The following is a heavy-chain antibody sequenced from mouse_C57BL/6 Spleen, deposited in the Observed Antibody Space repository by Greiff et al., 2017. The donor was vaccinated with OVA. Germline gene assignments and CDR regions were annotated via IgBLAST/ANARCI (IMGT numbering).Heavy chain of an antibody. Sequence: VQLQQSGPELVKPGASVKIPCKASGYTFTDYNMDWVKQSHGKSLEWIGDINPNNGGTIYNQKFKGKATLTVDKSSSTAYMELRSLTSEDTAVYYCARRGHYYGSSYEGFDYWGQGTTLTVSS. CDR1: GYTFTDYN. J-gene: IGHJ2*01. V-gene: IGHV1-18*01. CDR3: ARRGHYYGSSYEGFDY. CDR2: INPNNGGT. D-gene: IGHD1-1*01.